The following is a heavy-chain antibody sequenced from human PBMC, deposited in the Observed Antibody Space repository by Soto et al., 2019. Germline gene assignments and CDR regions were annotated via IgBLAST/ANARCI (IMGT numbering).Heavy chain of an antibody. CDR1: GFSVSSNY. Sequence: GGSLRLSCATSGFSVSSNYLSWVRQAPGKGLEWVSVHYSGGSTYYADSVQGRFTISRDKSNNTLYLQMRRVRAEDTAVYFCARHRHPRGTVGATSPLDPWGQGTQVTVSS. D-gene: IGHD1-26*01. CDR2: HYSGGST. V-gene: IGHV3-53*01. CDR3: ARHRHPRGTVGATSPLDP. J-gene: IGHJ5*02.